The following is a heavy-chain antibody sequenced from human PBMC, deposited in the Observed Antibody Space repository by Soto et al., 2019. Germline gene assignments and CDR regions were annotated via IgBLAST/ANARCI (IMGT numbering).Heavy chain of an antibody. J-gene: IGHJ3*02. CDR1: GFTFSNAW. Sequence: GGSLRLSCAASGFTFSNAWMSWVRQAPGKGLEYVGCIKSKTDGGATDYAAPVQGRFTISGDDSTNTLYLQMSSLKAEDTAVYFCSASLTVGAFDIWGRGTMVTVSS. V-gene: IGHV3-15*01. CDR2: IKSKTDGGAT. CDR3: SASLTVGAFDI. D-gene: IGHD7-27*01.